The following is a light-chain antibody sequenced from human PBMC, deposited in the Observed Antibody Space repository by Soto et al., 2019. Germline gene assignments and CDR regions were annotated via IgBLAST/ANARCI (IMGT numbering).Light chain of an antibody. V-gene: IGKV3-20*01. CDR2: DAS. J-gene: IGKJ4*01. CDR3: QQFSSYTLT. CDR1: QTVRNNY. Sequence: VLAQSPGARSLSPGERPPLPCRASQTVRNNYLAWYQQKPGQAPRLLIYDASSRETGIPDRFSGGGSGTEFTLTISRLEPEDFEVYYCQQFSSYTLTFGEGTKVDIK.